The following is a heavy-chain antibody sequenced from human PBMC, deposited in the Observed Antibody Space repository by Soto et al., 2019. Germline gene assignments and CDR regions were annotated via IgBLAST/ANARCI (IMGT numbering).Heavy chain of an antibody. Sequence: PSETLSLTCTVSGGSISSYYWSWIRQPPGKGLEWIGYIYYSGSTNYNPSLKSRVTISVDTSKNQFSLKLSSVTAADTAVYYCARDTGNVYDFWSGSFPYYYGMDVWGQGTTVTVSS. V-gene: IGHV4-59*01. CDR1: GGSISSYY. CDR3: ARDTGNVYDFWSGSFPYYYGMDV. J-gene: IGHJ6*02. D-gene: IGHD3-3*01. CDR2: IYYSGST.